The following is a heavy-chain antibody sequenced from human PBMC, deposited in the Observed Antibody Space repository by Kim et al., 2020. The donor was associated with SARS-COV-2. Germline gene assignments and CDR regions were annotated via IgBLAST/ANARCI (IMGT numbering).Heavy chain of an antibody. CDR1: GFFFSNYG. Sequence: GGSLRLSCAASGFFFSNYGMSWVRQAPGKGLDWVSGISRSGEYTYYADSVKGRFTISRDNSKNTLYLQMNSLRAEDTAVYYCAGDTDRAPYYFYYGMDVWGQGTTVTVSS. CDR3: AGDTDRAPYYFYYGMDV. V-gene: IGHV3-23*01. J-gene: IGHJ6*02. D-gene: IGHD2-21*01. CDR2: ISRSGEYT.